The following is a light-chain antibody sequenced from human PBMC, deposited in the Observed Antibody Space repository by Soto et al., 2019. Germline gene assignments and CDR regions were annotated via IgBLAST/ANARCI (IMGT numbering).Light chain of an antibody. CDR2: GAS. V-gene: IGKV1-39*01. Sequence: DIQMTQSPSSLSASVGDRVTITCRSSQSISSYLNWYQQKPGKVPKVLIYGASNLQSGVPSRFSGSGSGTDFSLTISSLQLEDFATYYCQQSYNRPRTFGQGTKVDIK. CDR1: QSISSY. CDR3: QQSYNRPRT. J-gene: IGKJ1*01.